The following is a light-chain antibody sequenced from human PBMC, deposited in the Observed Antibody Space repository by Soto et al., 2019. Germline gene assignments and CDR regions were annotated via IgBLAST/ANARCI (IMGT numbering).Light chain of an antibody. Sequence: QSALTRPASVSGYPGQWSTMPRSGTRADVGGNNYVSWYQQYPGKAPNLVINEVSYRPSGVYNRFSGSRSGHTASLSILGRQAEDEADYYCIAYINFGTLVFGGGTKVTVL. CDR3: IAYINFGTLV. J-gene: IGLJ3*02. CDR1: RADVGGNNY. CDR2: EVS. V-gene: IGLV2-14*01.